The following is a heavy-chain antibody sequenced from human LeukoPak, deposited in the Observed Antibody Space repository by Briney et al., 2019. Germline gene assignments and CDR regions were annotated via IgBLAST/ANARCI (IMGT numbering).Heavy chain of an antibody. D-gene: IGHD6-19*01. Sequence: GASVKVSCKASGYTFTSYAMHWVRQAPGQRLEWMGWINAGNGNTKYSQKFQGRVTITRDTSASTAYMELSSLRSEDTAVYYCARTGYSSGWYVGAFDIWGQGTMVTVSS. CDR2: INAGNGNT. J-gene: IGHJ3*02. CDR3: ARTGYSSGWYVGAFDI. CDR1: GYTFTSYA. V-gene: IGHV1-3*01.